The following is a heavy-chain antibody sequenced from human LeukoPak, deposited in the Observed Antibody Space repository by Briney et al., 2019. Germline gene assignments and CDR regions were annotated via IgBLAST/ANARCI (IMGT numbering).Heavy chain of an antibody. CDR3: AKASYYDILTGYSDY. J-gene: IGHJ4*02. V-gene: IGHV3-23*01. Sequence: GGSLRLSCAASGFSLSSHAMSWVRQAPGKGLEWVSATSSSDAGTYYADSVRGRFTISRDNSKNSLYLQMNSLRAEDTALYYCAKASYYDILTGYSDYWGQGTLVTVSS. CDR1: GFSLSSHA. D-gene: IGHD3-9*01. CDR2: TSSSDAGT.